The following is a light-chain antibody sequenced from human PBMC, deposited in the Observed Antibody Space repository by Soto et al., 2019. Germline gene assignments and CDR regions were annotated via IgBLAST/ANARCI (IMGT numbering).Light chain of an antibody. V-gene: IGKV1-5*03. Sequence: DIQMTQSPSILSASVGDRVTITCRASQSVSKWLAWYQVKPGKAPRLLIYKTSGLENGVPSRFSGSGSESEYTLTITNVPPEDFGTYYCQQYSDYSPWTFGQGTKVEVK. CDR1: QSVSKW. J-gene: IGKJ1*01. CDR2: KTS. CDR3: QQYSDYSPWT.